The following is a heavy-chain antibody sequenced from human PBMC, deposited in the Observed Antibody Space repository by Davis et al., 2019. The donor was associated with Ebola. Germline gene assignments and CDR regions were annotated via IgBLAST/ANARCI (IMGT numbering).Heavy chain of an antibody. CDR1: GGSFNSYG. CDR2: INPIFGTA. D-gene: IGHD4-17*01. V-gene: IGHV1-69*13. Sequence: SVKVSCKASGGSFNSYGITWVRQAPGQGLEWMGGINPIFGTANYAKKYQDRVTITAEESTSTAYMELSSLRYEDTAVYYCTRLTVQHVQSGRPPFDVWGQGTMVTVSS. CDR3: TRLTVQHVQSGRPPFDV. J-gene: IGHJ3*01.